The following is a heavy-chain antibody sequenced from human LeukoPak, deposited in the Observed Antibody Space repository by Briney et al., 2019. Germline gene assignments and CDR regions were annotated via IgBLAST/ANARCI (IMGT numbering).Heavy chain of an antibody. J-gene: IGHJ4*02. CDR3: AREGGYCSSTTCYFDS. D-gene: IGHD2-2*01. Sequence: GRCLRLSCAASVFTFSSYSMHWVPQAPGKGLECVAVISDDGSKKSYADSVKGRFTVSRDNSKNTLYMQMNSPRVEDTAVYYCAREGGYCSSTTCYFDSWGQGTLVTVSS. CDR2: ISDDGSKK. CDR1: VFTFSSYS. V-gene: IGHV3-30-3*01.